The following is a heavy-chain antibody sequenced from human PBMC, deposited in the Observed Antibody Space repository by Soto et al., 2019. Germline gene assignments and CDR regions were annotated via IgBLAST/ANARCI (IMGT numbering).Heavy chain of an antibody. J-gene: IGHJ5*02. CDR1: GGTFSSYA. D-gene: IGHD1-26*01. CDR3: ANKVGAAADNWFDP. Sequence: KVSCKASGGTFSSYAISRLRQAPGQGLEWMGGIVPIFGTANYAQKFQGRVTITADESTSTAYMERTSLRSEDTVVYYCANKVGAAADNWFDPWGQGTLVTVSS. CDR2: IVPIFGTA. V-gene: IGHV1-69*01.